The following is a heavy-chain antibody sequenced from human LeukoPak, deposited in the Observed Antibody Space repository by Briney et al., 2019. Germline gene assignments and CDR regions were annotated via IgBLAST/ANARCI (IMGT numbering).Heavy chain of an antibody. D-gene: IGHD5-24*01. CDR2: FDPEDGET. J-gene: IGHJ5*02. Sequence: ASVKVSCKVSGYTLTELSMHWVRQAPGKGLEWMGGFDPEDGETIYAQKFQGRVTMTEDTSTDTAYMELSSLRSEDTAVYYCATDVWLQPPFHGFDPWGQGTLVTVSS. CDR1: GYTLTELS. CDR3: ATDVWLQPPFHGFDP. V-gene: IGHV1-24*01.